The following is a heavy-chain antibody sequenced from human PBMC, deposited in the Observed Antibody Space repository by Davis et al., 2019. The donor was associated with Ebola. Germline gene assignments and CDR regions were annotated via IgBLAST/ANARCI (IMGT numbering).Heavy chain of an antibody. J-gene: IGHJ4*02. CDR2: IKEDGGEK. D-gene: IGHD6-13*01. CDR3: AKDLSAAGTDY. Sequence: PGGSLRLSCAASGLIFNNYWMSWIRQAPGKGPEWVAIIKEDGGEKYYVDSVKGRFTISRDNSKNTLYLQMNSLRAEDTAVYYCAKDLSAAGTDYWGQGTLVTVSS. CDR1: GLIFNNYW. V-gene: IGHV3-7*01.